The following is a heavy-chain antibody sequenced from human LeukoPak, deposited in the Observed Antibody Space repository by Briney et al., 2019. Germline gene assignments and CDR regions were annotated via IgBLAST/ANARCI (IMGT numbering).Heavy chain of an antibody. CDR3: ARDCSGGSCYGYSGWPEYNWFDP. D-gene: IGHD2-15*01. V-gene: IGHV1-69*13. CDR2: IIPIFGTA. J-gene: IGHJ5*02. CDR1: GGTFSSYA. Sequence: GASVKVSCKASGGTFSSYAISWVRQAPGQGLEWMGGIIPIFGTANYAQKFQGRVTITADESTSTAYMELSSLRSEDTAVYYCARDCSGGSCYGYSGWPEYNWFDPWGQGTLVTVSS.